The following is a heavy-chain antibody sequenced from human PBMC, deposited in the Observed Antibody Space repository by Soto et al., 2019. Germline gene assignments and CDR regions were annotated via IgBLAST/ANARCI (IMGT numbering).Heavy chain of an antibody. D-gene: IGHD3-22*01. CDR2: IYYGGST. J-gene: IGHJ4*02. V-gene: IGHV4-30-2*01. CDR3: ARVRREYDNSGPVDY. Sequence: SETLSLTCAVSGGSISSGDYSWNWIRQPPGKGLEWIGYIYYGGSTYYNPSLQSRVTMSVDRSRNQFSLKLNSVTAADTAVYYCARVRREYDNSGPVDYWGQGTPVTVSS. CDR1: GGSISSGDYS.